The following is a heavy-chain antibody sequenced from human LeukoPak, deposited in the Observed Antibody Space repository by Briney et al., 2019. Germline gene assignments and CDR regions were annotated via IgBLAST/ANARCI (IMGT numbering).Heavy chain of an antibody. CDR3: ARWEIITIFGIDY. V-gene: IGHV4-34*01. CDR1: GGSFSGYY. CDR2: INHSGST. Sequence: KSSETLSLTCAVYGGSFSGYYWSWIRQPPGKGLEWIGEINHSGSTNYNPSLKSRVTISVDTSKNQFSLKLSSVTAADTAAYYCARWEIITIFGIDYWGQGTLVTVSS. J-gene: IGHJ4*02. D-gene: IGHD3-3*01.